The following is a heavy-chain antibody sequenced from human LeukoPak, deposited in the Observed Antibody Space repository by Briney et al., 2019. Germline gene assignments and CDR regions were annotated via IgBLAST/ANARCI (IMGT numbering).Heavy chain of an antibody. CDR3: ARAGSGIAAALSY. Sequence: GGSLRLSCAASGFTFSSYSMNWVRQAPGKGLEWVSSISSSSSYIYYADSVKGRFTISRDNAKNSLYLQMNSLRAEDTAVYYCARAGSGIAAALSYWGQETLVTVSS. J-gene: IGHJ4*02. CDR1: GFTFSSYS. V-gene: IGHV3-21*01. D-gene: IGHD6-13*01. CDR2: ISSSSSYI.